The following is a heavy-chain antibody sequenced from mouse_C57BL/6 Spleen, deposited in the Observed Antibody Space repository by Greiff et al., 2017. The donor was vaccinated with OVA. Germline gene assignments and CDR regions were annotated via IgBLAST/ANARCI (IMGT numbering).Heavy chain of an antibody. V-gene: IGHV5-17*01. CDR1: GFTFSDYG. CDR2: ISSGSSTI. CDR3: SREGSSYGYAMDY. D-gene: IGHD1-1*01. Sequence: EVMLVESGGGLVKPGGSLKLSCAASGFTFSDYGMHWVRQAPEQGLEWVAYISSGSSTIYYADTVKGRFTISRDNAKNTLFLQMTSLRSEDTAMYYCSREGSSYGYAMDYWGQGTSVTVSS. J-gene: IGHJ4*01.